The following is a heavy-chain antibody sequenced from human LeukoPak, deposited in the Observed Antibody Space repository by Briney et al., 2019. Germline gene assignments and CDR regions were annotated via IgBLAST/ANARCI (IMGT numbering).Heavy chain of an antibody. J-gene: IGHJ4*02. CDR1: GFTFSSYW. CDR2: IKQDGSEK. CDR3: ARVDLGTMVRGVTHGGCFDY. V-gene: IGHV3-7*01. D-gene: IGHD3-10*01. Sequence: GGSLRLSCAASGFTFSSYWMSWVRQAPGKGLEWVANIKQDGSEKYYVDSVKDRFTISRDNAKNSLYLQMNSLRAEDTAVYYCARVDLGTMVRGVTHGGCFDYWGQGTLVTVSS.